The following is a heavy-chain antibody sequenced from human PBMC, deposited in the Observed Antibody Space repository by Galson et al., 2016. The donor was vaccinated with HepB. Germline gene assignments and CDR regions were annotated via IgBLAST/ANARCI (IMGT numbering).Heavy chain of an antibody. D-gene: IGHD2-15*01. V-gene: IGHV1-69*13. Sequence: SVKVSCKAPGGTFRSSQNLNWVRQSPGQGLEWMGGIIPSFGTVNYAQKFKGRVTITADDSTETVYMELSSLTSEDTAVFYCARGGYETTWYPHYFDSWGQGTLVTVSS. CDR3: ARGGYETTWYPHYFDS. J-gene: IGHJ4*02. CDR1: GGTFRSSQ. CDR2: IIPSFGTV.